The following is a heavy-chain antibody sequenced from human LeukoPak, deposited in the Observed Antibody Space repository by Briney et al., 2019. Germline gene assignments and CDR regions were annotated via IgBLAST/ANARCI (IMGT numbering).Heavy chain of an antibody. D-gene: IGHD6-13*01. CDR2: IYPRDSDT. CDR3: SVPIASAGTFDY. CDR1: GYSFTNYW. Sequence: GESLKISCKGSGYSFTNYWIGWVRQMPGKGLEWMGIIYPRDSDTRYSPSFQGQVTISADKSINTAYLQWSSLKASDAAMYYCSVPIASAGTFDYWGQGTLVTVSS. J-gene: IGHJ4*02. V-gene: IGHV5-51*01.